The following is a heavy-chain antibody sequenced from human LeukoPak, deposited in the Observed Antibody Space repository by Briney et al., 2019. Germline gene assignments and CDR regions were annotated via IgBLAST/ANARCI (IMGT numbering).Heavy chain of an antibody. CDR1: GFTFRSYE. V-gene: IGHV3-7*01. CDR2: IKQDGSEK. CDR3: AREILRAATEDY. Sequence: GSLRLSCEDSGFTFRSYEMNWVRQAPGKGLEWVANIKQDGSEKYYVDSVKGRFTISRDNAKNSLYLQMNSLRAEDTAVYYCAREILRAATEDYWGQGTLVTVSS. D-gene: IGHD6-13*01. J-gene: IGHJ4*02.